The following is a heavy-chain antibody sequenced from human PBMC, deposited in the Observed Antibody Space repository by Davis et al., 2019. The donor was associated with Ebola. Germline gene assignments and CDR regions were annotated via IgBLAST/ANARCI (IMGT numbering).Heavy chain of an antibody. CDR1: CGSLSSNYW. CDR3: ARQLSFGWWSFDS. CDR2: IHNSGNT. D-gene: IGHD6-19*01. J-gene: IGHJ4*02. Sequence: PSDTLSHLCPSSCGSLSSNYWWGWIRQPPGKGLEWIGSIHNSGNTYYNPSLKSRVTTSIDTSENQFSLKLTSVTAADTAVYYCARQLSFGWWSFDSWGQGTLVTASS. V-gene: IGHV4-39*01.